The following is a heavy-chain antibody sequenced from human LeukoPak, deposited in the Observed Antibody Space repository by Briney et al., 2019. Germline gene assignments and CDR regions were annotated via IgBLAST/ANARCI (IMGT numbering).Heavy chain of an antibody. CDR3: ARYPLSYTSNWHYYFDH. D-gene: IGHD1-7*01. CDR1: GGTFSSYA. Sequence: SVTVSCKASGGTFSSYAISWVRQAPGQGLEWMGGIIPIFGTANYAQKFQGRVTITADESTSTAYMELSSLRSEDTAVYYCARYPLSYTSNWHYYFDHWGQGTLLTVSS. CDR2: IIPIFGTA. J-gene: IGHJ4*02. V-gene: IGHV1-69*01.